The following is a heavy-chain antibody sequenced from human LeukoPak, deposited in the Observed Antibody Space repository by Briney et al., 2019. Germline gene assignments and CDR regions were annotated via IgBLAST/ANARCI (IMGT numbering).Heavy chain of an antibody. CDR1: GFTFSSYA. V-gene: IGHV3-23*01. CDR3: AKGGSGSYYIYYFDY. D-gene: IGHD3-10*01. CDR2: ISGRGGST. J-gene: IGHJ4*02. Sequence: GGSLRLSCAASGFTFSSYAMSWVRQAPGKGLEWVSVISGRGGSTNYADSGKGRFTISRDNSKNTLYLQMNSLRGEDTAVYYCAKGGSGSYYIYYFDYWGQGTLVTVSS.